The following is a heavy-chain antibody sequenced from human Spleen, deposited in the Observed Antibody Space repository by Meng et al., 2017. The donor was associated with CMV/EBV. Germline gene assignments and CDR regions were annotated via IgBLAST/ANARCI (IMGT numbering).Heavy chain of an antibody. J-gene: IGHJ4*02. CDR1: GYTFTGHY. CDR3: ARDGYYYDSSGSG. CDR2: INPNSGGT. Sequence: ASVKVSCKASGYTFTGHYMHWVRQAPGQGLEWMGWINPNSGGTNYAQKFQGRVTMTRDTSISTAYMELSRLRSDDTAVYYCARDGYYYDSSGSGWGQGTLVTVSS. V-gene: IGHV1-2*02. D-gene: IGHD3-22*01.